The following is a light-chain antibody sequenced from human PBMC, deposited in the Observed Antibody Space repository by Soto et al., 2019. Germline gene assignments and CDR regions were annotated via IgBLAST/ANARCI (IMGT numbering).Light chain of an antibody. Sequence: DIQMTQSPSSLSASVGERVTITCRASQSISNYFVWYHQNPGEVPQLLIYAASTLQSGVPPRFSGSGSGTDFTLTISSLEPEDVAAYYCQKYNSAPLYAFGPGTKVDIK. CDR3: QKYNSAPLYA. CDR2: AAS. J-gene: IGKJ3*01. V-gene: IGKV1-27*01. CDR1: QSISNY.